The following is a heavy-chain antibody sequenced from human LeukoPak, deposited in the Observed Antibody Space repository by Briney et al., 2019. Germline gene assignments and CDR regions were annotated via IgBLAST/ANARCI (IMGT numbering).Heavy chain of an antibody. D-gene: IGHD3-9*01. Sequence: SVKVSCKASGGTFSSYAISWVRQAPGQGLEWMGGIIPIFGTANYEQKFQGRGTITADESTSTAYMELSSLRSEDTAVYYCARGGGTTYYDILTGYKKNWFDPWGQGTLVTVSS. CDR2: IIPIFGTA. CDR1: GGTFSSYA. J-gene: IGHJ5*02. V-gene: IGHV1-69*01. CDR3: ARGGGTTYYDILTGYKKNWFDP.